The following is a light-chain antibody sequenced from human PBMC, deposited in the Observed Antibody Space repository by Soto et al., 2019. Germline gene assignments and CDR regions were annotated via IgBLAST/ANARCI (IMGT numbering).Light chain of an antibody. CDR1: SSNIGAGYA. CDR2: GNN. Sequence: QSALTQPPSVSGAPGQRVTISCTGSSSNIGAGYAVHWYQQLPGTAPKLLIYGNNNRPSGVPDRFSGSKSGTSASLAITGLQAEDEADYYCQSYDSSLSTYVFXTGTKVTVL. J-gene: IGLJ1*01. CDR3: QSYDSSLSTYV. V-gene: IGLV1-40*01.